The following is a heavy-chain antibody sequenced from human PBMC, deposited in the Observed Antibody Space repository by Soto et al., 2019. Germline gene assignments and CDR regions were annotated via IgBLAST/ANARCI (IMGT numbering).Heavy chain of an antibody. CDR2: IYYSVST. CDR1: GGSISSSSYY. J-gene: IGHJ4*02. D-gene: IGHD5-18*01. CDR3: ARPGERDTAMDR. V-gene: IGHV4-39*01. Sequence: QLQLQESGPGLGKPSETLSLTCTVSGGSISSSSYYWGWIRQPPGKGLEWIGSIYYSVSTYYNPSLKSRVTISVDTSKNQFSLKLSSVTAADTAVYYCARPGERDTAMDRWCQGTLVTVSS.